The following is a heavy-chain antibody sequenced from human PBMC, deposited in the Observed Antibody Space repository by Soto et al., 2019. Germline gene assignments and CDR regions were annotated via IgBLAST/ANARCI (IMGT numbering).Heavy chain of an antibody. CDR2: ISSSSDYI. CDR3: ARGGNYFDY. CDR1: GFTFSTYS. J-gene: IGHJ4*02. Sequence: EVQLVESGGGPVKPGGSLRLSCAASGFTFSTYSMNWVRQAPGKGLEWVSFISSSSDYIYYADSVKGRFTISRDNAKKSLFLQVNSLRPEDTALYYCARGGNYFDYWGQGSLVTVSS. D-gene: IGHD3-10*01. V-gene: IGHV3-21*01.